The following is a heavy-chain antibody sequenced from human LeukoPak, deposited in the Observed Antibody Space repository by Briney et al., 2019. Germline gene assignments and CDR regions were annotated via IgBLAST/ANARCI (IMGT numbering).Heavy chain of an antibody. V-gene: IGHV4-59*01. Sequence: SETLSLTCPVPGGSTRSYYWSWIRPPPRQGMEWSGYTYYSGSTNYNPPLKRRVTISVDTSKTQSPLKLSSATAADTAVYYCARTTGRLQGGLSRYYYGMDVWGQGTTVTVSS. CDR2: TYYSGST. J-gene: IGHJ6*02. D-gene: IGHD1-26*01. CDR3: ARTTGRLQGGLSRYYYGMDV. CDR1: GGSTRSYY.